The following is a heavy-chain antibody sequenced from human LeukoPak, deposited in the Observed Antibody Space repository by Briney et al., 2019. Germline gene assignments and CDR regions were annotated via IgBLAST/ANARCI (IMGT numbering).Heavy chain of an antibody. CDR1: GFTFSSYS. V-gene: IGHV3-21*01. CDR2: TNNRGNDD. J-gene: IGHJ4*02. CDR3: AREGSIVPHQDLDS. Sequence: GGSLGLSCAASGFTFSSYSMNWVRQAPGKGLEWVSSTNNRGNDDYYADSVKGRFTISRDNAKNSLYLQMNSLRAEDTAVYYCAREGSIVPHQDLDSWGQGTLVTVSS. D-gene: IGHD2-8*01.